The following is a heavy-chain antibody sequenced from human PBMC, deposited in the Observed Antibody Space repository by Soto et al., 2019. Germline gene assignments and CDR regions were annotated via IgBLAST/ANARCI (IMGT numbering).Heavy chain of an antibody. Sequence: KLSETLSLTCTVSGGSISSYYWSWIRQPPGKGLEWIGYIYYSGSTNYNPSLKSRVTISVDTSKNQFSLKLSSVTAADTAVYYCARAVRAGTKRDNWFDPWGQGTLVTVSS. J-gene: IGHJ5*02. D-gene: IGHD1-1*01. CDR3: ARAVRAGTKRDNWFDP. CDR1: GGSISSYY. CDR2: IYYSGST. V-gene: IGHV4-59*01.